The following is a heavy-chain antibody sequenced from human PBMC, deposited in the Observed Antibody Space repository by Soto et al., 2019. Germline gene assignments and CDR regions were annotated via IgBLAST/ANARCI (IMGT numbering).Heavy chain of an antibody. CDR2: ISYDGSNK. CDR3: AKGIVVVPAAAPAIDY. Sequence: AGGSLRLSCAASGFTFSSYGMHWVRQAPGKGLEWVAVISYDGSNKYYADSVKGRFTISRDNSKNTLYLQMNSLRAEDTAVYYCAKGIVVVPAAAPAIDYWGQGTLVTVSS. D-gene: IGHD2-2*01. J-gene: IGHJ4*02. V-gene: IGHV3-30*18. CDR1: GFTFSSYG.